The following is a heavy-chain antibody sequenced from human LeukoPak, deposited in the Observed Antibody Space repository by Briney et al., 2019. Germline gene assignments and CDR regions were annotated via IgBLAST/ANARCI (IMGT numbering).Heavy chain of an antibody. Sequence: SVKVSCKASGGTFSSYAISWVRQAPGQGLGWLGGIIPIFGTANYAQKFQGRVTITADESTSTAYMELSSLSAEDTAVYYCARGKGYGSGSYYKPYFDYWGQGTLVTVSS. CDR2: IIPIFGTA. J-gene: IGHJ4*02. CDR1: GGTFSSYA. V-gene: IGHV1-69*13. CDR3: ARGKGYGSGSYYKPYFDY. D-gene: IGHD3-10*01.